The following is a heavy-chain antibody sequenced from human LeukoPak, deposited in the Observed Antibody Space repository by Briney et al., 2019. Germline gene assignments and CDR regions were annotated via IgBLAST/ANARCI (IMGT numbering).Heavy chain of an antibody. J-gene: IGHJ4*02. CDR1: GGSISSSSYY. CDR2: IYSGGST. Sequence: ETLSLTCTVSGGSISSSSYYWGWIRQARGKGLEWVSVIYSGGSTYYADSVKGRFTISRDNSKNTLYLQMNSLRAEDTAVYYCARGGLLWFGTPDDYWGQGTLVTVSS. CDR3: ARGGLLWFGTPDDY. D-gene: IGHD3-10*01. V-gene: IGHV3-53*01.